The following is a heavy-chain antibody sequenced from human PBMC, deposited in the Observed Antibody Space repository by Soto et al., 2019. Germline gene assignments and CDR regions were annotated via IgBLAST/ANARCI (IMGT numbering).Heavy chain of an antibody. CDR2: ISTRSDV. CDR3: AREKTAWPLAYGLEV. V-gene: IGHV3-21*03. Sequence: GGSLRLSCTASEFSLSTYSMNWVRQAPGKGLEWVSSISTRSDVYYADSVKGRFTIARDNAKNSLSLQMNSLSAEDTGVYYCAREKTAWPLAYGLEVWGQGTTFTISS. D-gene: IGHD2-21*02. J-gene: IGHJ6*02. CDR1: EFSLSTYS.